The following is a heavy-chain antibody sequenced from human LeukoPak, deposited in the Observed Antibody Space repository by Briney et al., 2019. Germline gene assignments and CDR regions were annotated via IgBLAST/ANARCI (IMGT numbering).Heavy chain of an antibody. D-gene: IGHD3-9*01. V-gene: IGHV1-69*13. CDR3: ARAADSYDILTGYQLDY. Sequence: SVKVSCKASGGTFSSYAISWVRQAPGQGLEWMGGIIPIFGTANYAQKFQGRVTITADESTSTAYMELSSLRSEDTAVYYCARAADSYDILTGYQLDYWGQGTLVTVSS. CDR2: IIPIFGTA. J-gene: IGHJ4*02. CDR1: GGTFSSYA.